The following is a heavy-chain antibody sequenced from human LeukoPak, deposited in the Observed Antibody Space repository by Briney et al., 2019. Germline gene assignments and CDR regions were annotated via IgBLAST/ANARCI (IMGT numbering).Heavy chain of an antibody. D-gene: IGHD6-19*01. J-gene: IGHJ4*02. CDR3: AKDMAAVAGQGYECFDY. CDR2: INPNSGGT. CDR1: GYTFSDYY. V-gene: IGHV1-2*02. Sequence: ASVKVSCKTSGYTFSDYYIHWVRQAPGQGLEWMGWINPNSGGTNYAQKFQGRVTMTRDTSISTAYMELNRLRSDDTAVYYCAKDMAAVAGQGYECFDYWGQGTLVTVSS.